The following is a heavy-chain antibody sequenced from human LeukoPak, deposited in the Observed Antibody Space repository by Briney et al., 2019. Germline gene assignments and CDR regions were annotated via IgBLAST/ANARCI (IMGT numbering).Heavy chain of an antibody. V-gene: IGHV4-59*01. D-gene: IGHD2-15*01. CDR2: IYYSGST. J-gene: IGHJ2*01. CDR3: ARDTLYCSGGSCYRYWYFDL. CDR1: GGSISSYY. Sequence: SETLSLTCTVSGGSISSYYWNWIRQPPGKGLEWIGYIYYSGSTNYNPSLKSRVTISVDTSKNQFSLKLSSVTAADTAVYYCARDTLYCSGGSCYRYWYFDLWGRGTLVSVSS.